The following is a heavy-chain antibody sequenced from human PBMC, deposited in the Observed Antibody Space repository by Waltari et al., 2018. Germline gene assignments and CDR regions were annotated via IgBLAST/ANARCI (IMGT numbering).Heavy chain of an antibody. Sequence: EVQLVESGGGLVQPGGSLRLSCAASGFTFSSYSMNWVRQAPGKGLEWVSYISSSSSTIYYADSVKGRFTIARDNAKNSLYRQMNSLRAEDTAVYYCAKARAIFGVASPLDYWGQGTLVTVSS. V-gene: IGHV3-48*04. J-gene: IGHJ4*02. CDR1: GFTFSSYS. CDR2: ISSSSSTI. D-gene: IGHD3-3*02. CDR3: AKARAIFGVASPLDY.